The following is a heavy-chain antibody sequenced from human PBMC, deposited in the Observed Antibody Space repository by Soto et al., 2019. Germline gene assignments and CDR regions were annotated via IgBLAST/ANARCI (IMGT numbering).Heavy chain of an antibody. CDR3: ASPRGYCSSTNCYVAFDL. CDR1: GFTFSDYI. Sequence: EIQLVESGGGLVKPGGSLRLSCAASGFTFSDYIMNWVRQAPGKGLEWLSSISSSSSYIFYADSVKGRFTISRDNAKNELSLHMNSLRADDTAVYYCASPRGYCSSTNCYVAFDLWGQGTMVTVSP. D-gene: IGHD2-2*01. V-gene: IGHV3-21*06. CDR2: ISSSSSYI. J-gene: IGHJ3*01.